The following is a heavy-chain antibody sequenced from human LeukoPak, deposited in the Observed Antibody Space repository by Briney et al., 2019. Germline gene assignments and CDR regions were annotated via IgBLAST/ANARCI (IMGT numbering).Heavy chain of an antibody. D-gene: IGHD3-16*01. Sequence: GGSLRLSCAASGFSFSTFSMNWVRQAPGKGLEWVSGINWNGGSTGYADSVKGRFTISRDNAKNSLYLQMNSLRAEDTALYYCARDFGGLTIGFDYWGQGTLVTVSS. V-gene: IGHV3-20*04. CDR3: ARDFGGLTIGFDY. CDR1: GFSFSTFS. CDR2: INWNGGST. J-gene: IGHJ4*02.